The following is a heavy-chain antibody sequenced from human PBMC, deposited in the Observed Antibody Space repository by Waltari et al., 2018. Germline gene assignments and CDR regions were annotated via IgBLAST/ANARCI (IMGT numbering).Heavy chain of an antibody. D-gene: IGHD3-3*02. J-gene: IGHJ4*02. CDR2: MSPSSGSR. Sequence: QVQLVQSGAEVKKHGASVKVSCKASGSRFTDFDFNWVRQAPGQGLEWLGWMSPSSGSRGYAQKFQGRVTMTTNTSISTAYMELSSLRSEDTAVYYCTRVSAAFYILFYWGQGTLVTVSS. CDR3: TRVSAAFYILFY. V-gene: IGHV1-8*02. CDR1: GSRFTDFD.